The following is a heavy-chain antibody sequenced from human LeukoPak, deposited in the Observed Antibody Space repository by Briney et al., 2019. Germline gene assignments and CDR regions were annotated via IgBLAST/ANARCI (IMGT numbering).Heavy chain of an antibody. CDR2: ISRNGGNT. CDR3: VKGFPHYYDSSGFGAFDV. J-gene: IGHJ3*01. CDR1: GFTLSFYA. Sequence: GGSLRLSCSASGFTLSFYAMGSVRQAPGKGLEYVSAISRNGGNTYYADSVKGRFTISRDNSKNTLYIQMNSLRADDTAVYYCVKGFPHYYDSSGFGAFDVWGQGTIVTVSS. D-gene: IGHD3-22*01. V-gene: IGHV3-64*05.